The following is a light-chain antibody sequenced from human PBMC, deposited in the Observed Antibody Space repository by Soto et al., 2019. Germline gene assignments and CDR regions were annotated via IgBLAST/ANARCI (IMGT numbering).Light chain of an antibody. Sequence: EIVLTQSPGTLSLSPGERATLSCRASQSFSSTYLAWYQQKPGQAPRLLIYVASNRATGTPDRFSGSGSGTDFTLTISRLEPEDFAVYYCQQYDNLSWTFGQGTKVDIK. CDR3: QQYDNLSWT. CDR2: VAS. CDR1: QSFSSTY. V-gene: IGKV3-20*01. J-gene: IGKJ1*01.